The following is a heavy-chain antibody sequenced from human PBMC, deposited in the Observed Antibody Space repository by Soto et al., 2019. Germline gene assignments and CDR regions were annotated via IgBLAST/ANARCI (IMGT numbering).Heavy chain of an antibody. V-gene: IGHV1-18*01. CDR2: ISAYNGNT. CDR1: GYTLSRYH. CDR3: ARDLPPVDY. J-gene: IGHJ4*02. Sequence: QIQLVQSGAEVKKPGASVKVSFKASGYTLSRYHITWVRQAPGQGLEWMGWISAYNGNTNYAQNLQGRVTMTTDPSTSTAYMELRSLRSDDTAVYYCARDLPPVDYWGQGTLVTVSS.